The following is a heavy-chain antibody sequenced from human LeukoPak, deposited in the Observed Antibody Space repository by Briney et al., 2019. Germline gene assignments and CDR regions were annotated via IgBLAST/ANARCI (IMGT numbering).Heavy chain of an antibody. Sequence: ASVKVSCKASGGNFSGYAISWVRQAPGQGLEWMGRIIPILGIANYAQKFQGRVTITADKSTSTAYMELSSLRSEDTAVYYCARDLGGSYYVDYFDYWGQGTLVTVSS. CDR3: ARDLGGSYYVDYFDY. CDR2: IIPILGIA. J-gene: IGHJ4*02. D-gene: IGHD1-26*01. CDR1: GGNFSGYA. V-gene: IGHV1-69*04.